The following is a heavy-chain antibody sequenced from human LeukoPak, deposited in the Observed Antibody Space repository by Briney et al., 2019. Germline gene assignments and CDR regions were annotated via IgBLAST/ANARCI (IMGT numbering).Heavy chain of an antibody. CDR2: INPTGGST. V-gene: IGHV1-46*01. CDR1: GYTFPSYF. CDR3: ARTAARRFDY. J-gene: IGHJ4*02. Sequence: GASEKVSCKASGYTFPSYFMHWLRQAPGQGLEWMGIINPTGGSTTYAQKFQGRVTMTRDTSTSTVYMELSSLRSDDTAVYYCARTAARRFDYWGQGTLVTVSS. D-gene: IGHD6-6*01.